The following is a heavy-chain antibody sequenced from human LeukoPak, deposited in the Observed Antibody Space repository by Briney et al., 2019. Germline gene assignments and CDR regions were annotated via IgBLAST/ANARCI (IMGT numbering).Heavy chain of an antibody. CDR3: ARDPRSAGRYNWFDP. V-gene: IGHV3-7*03. CDR2: IKQDGSEK. CDR1: GFTFSNYW. J-gene: IGHJ5*02. Sequence: QPGGSLRLSCAASGFTFSNYWMAWVRQVPAKGLEWVANIKQDGSEKYYGDSVKGRFTISRDNAKNSLFLEMNSLRAEDTAVYYCARDPRSAGRYNWFDPWGQGTLVTVSS. D-gene: IGHD2-15*01.